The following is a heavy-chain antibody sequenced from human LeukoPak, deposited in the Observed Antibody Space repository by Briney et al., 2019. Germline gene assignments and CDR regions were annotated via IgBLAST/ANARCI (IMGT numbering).Heavy chain of an antibody. CDR3: ASATYDFWSGYYGTYYFNY. V-gene: IGHV4-31*03. D-gene: IGHD3-3*01. J-gene: IGHJ4*02. CDR2: IYYSGST. Sequence: PSQTLSLTCTVSGGSISSGGYYWSWIRQHPGKGLEWIGYIYYSGSTYYNPSLKSRVTISVDTSKNQFSLKLSSVTAADTAVHYCASATYDFWSGYYGTYYFNYWGQGTPVTVSS. CDR1: GGSISSGGYY.